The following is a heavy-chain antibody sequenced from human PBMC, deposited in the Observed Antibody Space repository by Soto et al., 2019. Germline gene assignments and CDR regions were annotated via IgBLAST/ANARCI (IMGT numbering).Heavy chain of an antibody. Sequence: QVQLVQSGAEVKKPGSSVKVSCEASGGTFSSYAITWVRQAPGQGLEWMGGIIPSFRTANYAQKFQGRVPITADGSTSTAYMELNSLRSEDTAVDYCAGSGSFSGWYWDSWGQGPLVTVSS. J-gene: IGHJ4*02. CDR2: IIPSFRTA. D-gene: IGHD3-10*01. V-gene: IGHV1-69*01. CDR3: AGSGSFSGWYWDS. CDR1: GGTFSSYA.